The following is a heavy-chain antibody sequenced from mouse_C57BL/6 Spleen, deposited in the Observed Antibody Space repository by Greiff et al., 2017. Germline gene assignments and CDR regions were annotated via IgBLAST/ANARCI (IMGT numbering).Heavy chain of an antibody. CDR2: IYPGDGDT. CDR3: ARSPGSSNFDY. V-gene: IGHV1-82*01. J-gene: IGHJ2*01. CDR1: GYAFSSSW. Sequence: QVQLQQSGPELVKPGASVKISCKASGYAFSSSWMNWVKQRPGKGLEWIGRIYPGDGDTNYNGKFKGKATLTADKSSRTAYMQLGSLTSENSAVYFCARSPGSSNFDYWGQGTTRTVSS. D-gene: IGHD1-1*01.